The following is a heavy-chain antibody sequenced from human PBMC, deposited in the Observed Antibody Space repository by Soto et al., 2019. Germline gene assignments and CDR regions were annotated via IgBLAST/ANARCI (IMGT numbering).Heavy chain of an antibody. V-gene: IGHV3-23*01. J-gene: IGHJ4*02. D-gene: IGHD2-21*01. CDR1: GFSFSSNA. Sequence: EVQLLESGGGLVQPGGSLRLSCAASGFSFSSNAMSWVRQAPGKGLEWVSGISSSGNSIYYADSVKGRFTISRDNSKNTLYLQMNSLRAEDTAVYFCASEPAGIVVIPSAVDTVDYWGQGTLVSVSS. CDR2: ISSSGNSI. CDR3: ASEPAGIVVIPSAVDTVDY.